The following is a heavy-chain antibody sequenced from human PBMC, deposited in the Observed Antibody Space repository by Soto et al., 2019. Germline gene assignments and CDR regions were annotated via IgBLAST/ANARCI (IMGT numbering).Heavy chain of an antibody. CDR2: ISSNSAYI. CDR1: EVTFRIFT. CDR3: TRDASRDSSARGWFDP. J-gene: IGHJ5*02. V-gene: IGHV3-21*01. D-gene: IGHD6-13*01. Sequence: RGSLSVSCAASEVTFRIFTMNWVRQAPVKGLEWVSTISSNSAYIYYTDALRGRFTISRDNAKNSLHLQMNSLRAEDTAVYYCTRDASRDSSARGWFDPWGPGTLVTGLL.